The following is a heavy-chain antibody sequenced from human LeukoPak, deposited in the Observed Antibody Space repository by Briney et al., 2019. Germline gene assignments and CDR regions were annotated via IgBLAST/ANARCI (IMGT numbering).Heavy chain of an antibody. Sequence: GRSLRLSCAASGFTFSSYGMHWVRQAPGKGLEWVAVISYDGSNKYYADSVKGRFTISRDNSKNTPYLQMDSLRAEDTAVYYCAKDPGGSYHYWYFDLWGRGTLVTVSS. CDR2: ISYDGSNK. CDR1: GFTFSSYG. J-gene: IGHJ2*01. V-gene: IGHV3-30*18. D-gene: IGHD1-26*01. CDR3: AKDPGGSYHYWYFDL.